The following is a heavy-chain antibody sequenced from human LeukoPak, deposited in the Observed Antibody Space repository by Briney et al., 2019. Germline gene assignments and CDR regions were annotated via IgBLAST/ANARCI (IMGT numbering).Heavy chain of an antibody. Sequence: SVKVSCKASGGTFSSYAISWVRQAPGQGLEWMGGIIPIFGTANYAQKFQGRVTITADESTSTAYMELSSLRSEDTAVYYCARGDLDTAMVTENYYYYYGMDVWGKRTTVTVSS. V-gene: IGHV1-69*13. J-gene: IGHJ6*04. CDR1: GGTFSSYA. D-gene: IGHD5-18*01. CDR2: IIPIFGTA. CDR3: ARGDLDTAMVTENYYYYYGMDV.